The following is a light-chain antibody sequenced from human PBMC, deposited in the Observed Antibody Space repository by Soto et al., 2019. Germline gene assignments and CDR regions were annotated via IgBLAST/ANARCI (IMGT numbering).Light chain of an antibody. J-gene: IGLJ2*01. CDR3: SSYATSTTVL. Sequence: QSVLTQPASVSGSPGQSITTSCTGTSSDVGGYNYVSWYQQHPGRAPQLMIYDVSHRPSGVSNRFSGSRSGNTASLTISGLQAEDEADYYCSSYATSTTVLFGGGTKLTVL. V-gene: IGLV2-14*03. CDR2: DVS. CDR1: SSDVGGYNY.